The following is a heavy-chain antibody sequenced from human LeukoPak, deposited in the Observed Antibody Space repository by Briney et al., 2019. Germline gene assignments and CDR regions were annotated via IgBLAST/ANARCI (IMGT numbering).Heavy chain of an antibody. J-gene: IGHJ4*02. V-gene: IGHV3-66*01. D-gene: IGHD2-21*02. CDR3: ARGYCGGDCYSFPFDY. CDR1: GFTVSSNY. CDR2: ICSGGST. Sequence: GRSLRLSCAASGFTVSSNYISWVRQAPGKGLEWVSVICSGGSTYYADSVKGRFTISRDNSKNTLYLQMNSLRAEDTAVYYCARGYCGGDCYSFPFDYWGQGTLVTVSS.